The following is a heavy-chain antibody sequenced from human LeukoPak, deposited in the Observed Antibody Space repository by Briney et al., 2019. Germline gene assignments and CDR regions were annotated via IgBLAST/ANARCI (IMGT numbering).Heavy chain of an antibody. CDR2: ISGGGGST. J-gene: IGHJ3*02. Sequence: GGSLRPSCAASGFTFSRYAMSWVRQAPGKGLEWVSGISGGGGSTYYADSVKGRLTISRDNSKNTLYLQMNSLRAEDTAVYYCAKGRQYSGSYDAFDIWGQGTMVTVSS. CDR3: AKGRQYSGSYDAFDI. CDR1: GFTFSRYA. D-gene: IGHD1-26*01. V-gene: IGHV3-23*01.